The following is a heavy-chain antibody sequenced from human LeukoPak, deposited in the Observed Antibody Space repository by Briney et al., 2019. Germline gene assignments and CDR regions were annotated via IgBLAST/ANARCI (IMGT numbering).Heavy chain of an antibody. CDR1: GFSFSRFA. J-gene: IGHJ6*03. D-gene: IGHD6-13*01. Sequence: QTGGSLRLSCAASGFSFSRFAMHWVRQAPGKGLEWVAVISYDGSNKYYADSVKGRFTISRDNSKNTLYLQMNSLRAEDTAVYYCARDGYSSSVYYYYYYMDVWGKGTTVTVSS. CDR3: ARDGYSSSVYYYYYYMDV. V-gene: IGHV3-30-3*01. CDR2: ISYDGSNK.